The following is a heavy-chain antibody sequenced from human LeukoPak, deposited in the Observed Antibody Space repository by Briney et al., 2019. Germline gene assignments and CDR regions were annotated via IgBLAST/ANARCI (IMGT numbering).Heavy chain of an antibody. CDR3: AKGEQGVDY. CDR1: TFTFKNYA. D-gene: IGHD1/OR15-1a*01. V-gene: IGHV3-23*01. CDR2: INFRGGTT. J-gene: IGHJ4*02. Sequence: GGSLRLSCVASTFTFKNYAMSWVRQAPGKGLEWVSSINFRGGTTYYADSVKGRFTISRDNSKNTLYLQMNSLRAEDAAVYYCAKGEQGVDYWGQGTLVTVSS.